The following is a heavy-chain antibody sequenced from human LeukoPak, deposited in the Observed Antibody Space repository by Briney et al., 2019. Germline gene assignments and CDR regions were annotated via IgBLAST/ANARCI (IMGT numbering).Heavy chain of an antibody. CDR1: GFTFGDYA. J-gene: IGHJ4*02. CDR2: ISWNSGSI. CDR3: AKDSNIVVVPVAIDY. D-gene: IGHD2-2*01. V-gene: IGHV3-9*01. Sequence: GGSLRLSCAASGFTFGDYAMHWVRQAPGKGLEGVSGISWNSGSIGYADSVKGRFTISRDNAKNSLYLQMNSLRAEDTALYYCAKDSNIVVVPVAIDYWGQGTLVTVSS.